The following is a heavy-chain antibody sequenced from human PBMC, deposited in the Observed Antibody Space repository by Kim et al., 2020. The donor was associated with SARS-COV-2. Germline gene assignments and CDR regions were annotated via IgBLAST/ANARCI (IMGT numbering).Heavy chain of an antibody. J-gene: IGHJ3*02. V-gene: IGHV3-33*01. Sequence: YYADSVKGRFTISRDNSKNTLYLQMNSLRAEDTAVYYCARTWGDHDAFDIWGQGTMVTVSS. CDR3: ARTWGDHDAFDI. D-gene: IGHD3-16*01.